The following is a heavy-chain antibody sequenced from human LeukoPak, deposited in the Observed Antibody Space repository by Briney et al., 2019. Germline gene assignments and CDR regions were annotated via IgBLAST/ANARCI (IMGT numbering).Heavy chain of an antibody. D-gene: IGHD1-26*01. J-gene: IGHJ4*02. V-gene: IGHV1-2*02. CDR1: GYTFTGYY. CDR2: INPNSGGT. CDR3: ARVESGSYQTLFDY. Sequence: ASVKVSCKASGYTFTGYYMHWVRQAPGQGLGWMGWINPNSGGTNYAQKFQGRVTMTRDTSISTAYMELSRLRSDDTAVYYCARVESGSYQTLFDYWGQGTLVTVSS.